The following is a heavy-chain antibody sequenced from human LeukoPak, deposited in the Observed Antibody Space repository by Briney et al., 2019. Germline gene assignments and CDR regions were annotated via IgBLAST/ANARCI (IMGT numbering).Heavy chain of an antibody. V-gene: IGHV3-30*18. D-gene: IGHD3-22*01. CDR3: AKDLQSNYYDSSGYYPYSQH. Sequence: PGGSLRLSCAASGFTFSSYGMHWVRQAPGKGLEWVAVISYDGSNKYYADSVKGRFTISRDNSKNTLYLQMNSLRAEDTAVYYCAKDLQSNYYDSSGYYPYSQHWGQGTLVTVSS. CDR1: GFTFSSYG. CDR2: ISYDGSNK. J-gene: IGHJ1*01.